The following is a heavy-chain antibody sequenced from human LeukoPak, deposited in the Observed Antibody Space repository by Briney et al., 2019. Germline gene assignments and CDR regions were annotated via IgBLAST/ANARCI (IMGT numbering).Heavy chain of an antibody. CDR1: GYTLTELS. CDR2: FDPEDGET. Sequence: ASVKVSCKVSGYTLTELSTHWVRQAPGKGLEWMGGFDPEDGETIYAQKFQGRVTMTEDTSTDTAYMELSSLRSEDTAVYYCATPGGYCSSTSCYAFGYWGQGTLVTVSS. CDR3: ATPGGYCSSTSCYAFGY. J-gene: IGHJ4*02. D-gene: IGHD2-2*01. V-gene: IGHV1-24*01.